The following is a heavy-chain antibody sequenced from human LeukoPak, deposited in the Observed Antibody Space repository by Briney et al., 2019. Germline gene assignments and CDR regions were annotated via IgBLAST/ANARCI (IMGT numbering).Heavy chain of an antibody. CDR2: IYTSGST. V-gene: IGHV4-4*07. Sequence: SETLSLTCTVSGGSTSSYYWSWIRQPAGKGLEWIGRIYTSGSTNYNPSLKSRVTMSVDTSKNQFSLKLSSVTAADTAVYYCARNDMITFGGVFGFDYWGQGTLVTVSS. J-gene: IGHJ4*02. CDR3: ARNDMITFGGVFGFDY. CDR1: GGSTSSYY. D-gene: IGHD3-16*01.